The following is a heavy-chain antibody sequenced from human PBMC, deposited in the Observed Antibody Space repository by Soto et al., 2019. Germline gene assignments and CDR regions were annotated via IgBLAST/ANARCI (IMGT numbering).Heavy chain of an antibody. CDR1: GFTFSSYG. J-gene: IGHJ3*02. CDR3: AKGGDAFDI. Sequence: QVQLVESGGGVVQPGRSLRLSCAASGFTFSSYGMHWVRQAPGKGLEWVAVISYDGSNKYYADSVKGRFTISRDNSKNTLYLQMNSLRAEATAVYYCAKGGDAFDIWGQGTMVTVSS. CDR2: ISYDGSNK. V-gene: IGHV3-30*18.